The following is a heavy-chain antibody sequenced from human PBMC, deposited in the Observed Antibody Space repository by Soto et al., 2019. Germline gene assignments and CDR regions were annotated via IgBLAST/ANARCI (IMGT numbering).Heavy chain of an antibody. CDR3: ARDLGIVVVPAPYYYGMDV. J-gene: IGHJ6*02. Sequence: GASVKVSCKASGGTFSSYAISWVRQAPGQGLEWMGGIIPIFGTANYAQKFQGRVPITADKSTSTAYMELSSLRSEDTAVYYCARDLGIVVVPAPYYYGMDVWGQGTTVTVSS. CDR1: GGTFSSYA. D-gene: IGHD2-2*01. V-gene: IGHV1-69*06. CDR2: IIPIFGTA.